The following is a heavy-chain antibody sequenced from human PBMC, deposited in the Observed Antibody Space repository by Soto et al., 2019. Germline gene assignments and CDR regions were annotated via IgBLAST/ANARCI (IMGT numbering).Heavy chain of an antibody. V-gene: IGHV4-31*03. CDR1: GGSISSGGYY. Sequence: SETLSLTCTVSGGSISSGGYYWSWIRQHPGKGLEWIGYIYYSGSTYYNPSLKSRVTISGDTSKNQFSLKLSSVTAADTAVYFCARVGYCSGGSCYSALGRLDYWGQGTLVTVSS. J-gene: IGHJ4*02. CDR3: ARVGYCSGGSCYSALGRLDY. D-gene: IGHD2-15*01. CDR2: IYYSGST.